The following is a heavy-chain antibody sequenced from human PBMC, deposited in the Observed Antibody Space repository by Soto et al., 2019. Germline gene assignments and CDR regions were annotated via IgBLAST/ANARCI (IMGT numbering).Heavy chain of an antibody. CDR2: INHSGTT. D-gene: IGHD2-15*01. Sequence: QVQLQQWGAGLLKPSETLSLTCAVYGGSLSDYYWSWIRQPPGKGLEWIGEINHSGTTNYNPSLNSRVTISVDTSKNQFSLKLSSVTAADTAVYYCARGNGLGYCSGGSCYSPGWFDPWGQGTLVTVSS. V-gene: IGHV4-34*01. J-gene: IGHJ5*02. CDR3: ARGNGLGYCSGGSCYSPGWFDP. CDR1: GGSLSDYY.